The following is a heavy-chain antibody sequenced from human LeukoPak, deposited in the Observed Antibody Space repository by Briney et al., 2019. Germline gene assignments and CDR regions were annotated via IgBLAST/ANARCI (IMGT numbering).Heavy chain of an antibody. CDR2: INPNSGGT. D-gene: IGHD2-2*03. V-gene: IGHV1-2*04. J-gene: IGHJ3*02. CDR3: ARDGASGYCSSTSCYHDAFDI. Sequence: ASVKVSCKACGYTFTGYYMHWVRQAPGQGLEWMGWINPNSGGTNYAQKFQGWVTMTRDTSISTAYMELSRLRSDDTAVYYCARDGASGYCSSTSCYHDAFDIWGQGTMVTVSS. CDR1: GYTFTGYY.